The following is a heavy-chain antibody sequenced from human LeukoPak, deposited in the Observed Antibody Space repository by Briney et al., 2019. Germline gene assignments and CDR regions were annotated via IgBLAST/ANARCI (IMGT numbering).Heavy chain of an antibody. Sequence: ASVKVSCKASGYTFISYYMHWVRQAPGQGLEWMGIINPSGGSTRYAQTFQGRVTMARDTSTSTVYMEVSSLRSEDTAVYYCARMDTSGYSEYFHHWGQGTQVTVSS. J-gene: IGHJ1*01. D-gene: IGHD3-22*01. CDR3: ARMDTSGYSEYFHH. CDR2: INPSGGST. V-gene: IGHV1-46*01. CDR1: GYTFISYY.